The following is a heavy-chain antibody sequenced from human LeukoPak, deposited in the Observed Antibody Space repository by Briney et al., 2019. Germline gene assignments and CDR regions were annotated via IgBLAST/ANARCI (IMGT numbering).Heavy chain of an antibody. V-gene: IGHV3-33*08. CDR3: ARAPLHCGGDCYFDY. Sequence: PGGSLRLSCSASGFTFSSYAMHWVRQAPGKGLEWVAVIWYDGSNKYYADSVKGRFTISRDNSKNTLYLQMNSLRAEDTAVYYCARAPLHCGGDCYFDYWGQGTLVTVSS. CDR2: IWYDGSNK. D-gene: IGHD2-21*02. CDR1: GFTFSSYA. J-gene: IGHJ4*02.